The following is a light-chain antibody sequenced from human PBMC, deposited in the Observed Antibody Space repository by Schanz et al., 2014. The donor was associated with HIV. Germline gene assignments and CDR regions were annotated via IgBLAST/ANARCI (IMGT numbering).Light chain of an antibody. J-gene: IGLJ3*02. V-gene: IGLV1-51*01. CDR2: DNN. CDR1: SSSIGFNT. Sequence: QSVLTQPPSASGNPGQRVTISCSGSSSSIGFNTINWYQQLPGTAPKLLIYDNNKRPSGIPDRFSGSKSGTSATLGITGLQTGDEADYYCGTWDSSLWVFGGGTKLTVL. CDR3: GTWDSSLWV.